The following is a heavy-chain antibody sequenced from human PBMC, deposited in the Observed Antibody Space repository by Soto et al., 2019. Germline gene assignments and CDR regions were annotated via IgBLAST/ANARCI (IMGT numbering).Heavy chain of an antibody. V-gene: IGHV4-34*01. CDR3: AELALSSGWFDA. CDR2: INHSGST. CDR1: GGSFSGYY. D-gene: IGHD3-10*02. Sequence: QVQLQQWGAGLLKPSETLSLTCAVYGGSFSGYYWSWIRQPPGKGLEWIGEINHSGSTNYNPSLKSRVTISVDTYKNQFSLKLSSVTAADTAVYYCAELALSSGWFDAWGQGTLVTVSS. J-gene: IGHJ5*02.